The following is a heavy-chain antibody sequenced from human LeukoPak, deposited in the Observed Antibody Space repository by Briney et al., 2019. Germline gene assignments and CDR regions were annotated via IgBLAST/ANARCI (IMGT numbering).Heavy chain of an antibody. Sequence: SETLSLTCTVSGYSISSGYYWGWIRQPPGKGLEWIGYIYYIGTTNYNPSLKSRVTMSVDTSKNQFSLKLSSVTAADTAVYCCARGLSGSYYRDAFDIWGQGTMVTVSS. CDR2: IYYIGTT. CDR1: GYSISSGYY. D-gene: IGHD1-26*01. V-gene: IGHV4-38-2*02. CDR3: ARGLSGSYYRDAFDI. J-gene: IGHJ3*02.